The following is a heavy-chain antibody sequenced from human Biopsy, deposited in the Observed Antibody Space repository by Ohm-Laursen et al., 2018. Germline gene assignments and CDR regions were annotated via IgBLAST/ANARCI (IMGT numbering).Heavy chain of an antibody. D-gene: IGHD1-26*01. CDR2: IWYDGSDQ. V-gene: IGHV3-33*01. J-gene: IGHJ4*02. CDR3: ARDRREHYQFDH. Sequence: SLRLSCAAPGFIFKSYGMHWVRQAPGKGLEWVALIWYDGSDQYYADSVKGRFTISRDNSKNTVYLQMNSLRAEDTAVYYCARDRREHYQFDHWGQGTRVTVSS. CDR1: GFIFKSYG.